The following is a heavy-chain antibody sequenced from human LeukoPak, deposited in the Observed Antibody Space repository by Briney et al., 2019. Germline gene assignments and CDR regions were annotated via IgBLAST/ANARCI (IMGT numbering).Heavy chain of an antibody. Sequence: PGGSLRLSCAASGFTFTIYGMHWVRQAPGKGLEWVAVISYDGSNKYYADSVKGRFTISRDNSKNTLYLQMNSLRAEDTAVYYCARGGGSYYNWFDPWGQGTLVTVSS. CDR1: GFTFTIYG. CDR2: ISYDGSNK. V-gene: IGHV3-30*03. CDR3: ARGGGSYYNWFDP. J-gene: IGHJ5*02. D-gene: IGHD1-26*01.